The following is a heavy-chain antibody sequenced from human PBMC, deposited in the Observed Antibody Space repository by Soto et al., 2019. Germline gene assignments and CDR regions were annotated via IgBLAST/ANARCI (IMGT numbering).Heavy chain of an antibody. CDR1: GGSISSYY. J-gene: IGHJ4*02. CDR3: ARHISSGTYYADF. Sequence: PSETLSLTCTVSGGSISSYYWSWIRQPPGKGLEWIGYIYYSGSTNYNPSLKSRVSISVDTSKNQFSLKLSSVTAADTAVYYCARHISSGTYYADFWGQGSLVTVSS. V-gene: IGHV4-59*08. CDR2: IYYSGST. D-gene: IGHD3-10*01.